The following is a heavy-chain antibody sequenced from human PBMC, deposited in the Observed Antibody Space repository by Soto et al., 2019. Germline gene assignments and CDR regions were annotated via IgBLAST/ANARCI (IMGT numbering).Heavy chain of an antibody. CDR1: GGSIRDYF. D-gene: IGHD4-17*01. J-gene: IGHJ4*02. Sequence: QVQLQESGPGLVKPSETLSLTCTVSGGSIRDYFWTWIRQPPGKGLEWIGYIYYSGRTNYNPSLKSRVSISVDTSKKHFSLQLKSVTAADTAVYYCARVGGDDFGDSGGFDYWGQGTLVTVSS. CDR2: IYYSGRT. CDR3: ARVGGDDFGDSGGFDY. V-gene: IGHV4-59*01.